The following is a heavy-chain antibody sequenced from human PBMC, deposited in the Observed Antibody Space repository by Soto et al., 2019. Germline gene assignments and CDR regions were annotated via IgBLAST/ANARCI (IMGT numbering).Heavy chain of an antibody. D-gene: IGHD3-22*01. V-gene: IGHV3-23*01. Sequence: AGGTLRLCCAASGFTFSDYAMSWVRQAPGKGLEWVSGIGASGGSTYYADSVKGRFTISRDNSKNTLYLQMNSLRVEDTAVYYCAKHGPLGTVIVVITRFQYWGQGTLVTVSS. CDR3: AKHGPLGTVIVVITRFQY. J-gene: IGHJ4*02. CDR1: GFTFSDYA. CDR2: IGASGGST.